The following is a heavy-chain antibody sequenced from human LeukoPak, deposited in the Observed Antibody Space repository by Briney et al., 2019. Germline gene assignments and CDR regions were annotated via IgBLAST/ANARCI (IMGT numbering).Heavy chain of an antibody. Sequence: PGGSLRLSCAASGFTFSSYATNWVRQAPGKGLEWVSAISGSGGSTYYADSVKGRFTISRDNSKNTLYLQMNSLRAEDTAVYYCAKMPPHVDTALFDYWGQGTLVTVSS. CDR2: ISGSGGST. D-gene: IGHD5-18*01. J-gene: IGHJ4*02. V-gene: IGHV3-23*01. CDR1: GFTFSSYA. CDR3: AKMPPHVDTALFDY.